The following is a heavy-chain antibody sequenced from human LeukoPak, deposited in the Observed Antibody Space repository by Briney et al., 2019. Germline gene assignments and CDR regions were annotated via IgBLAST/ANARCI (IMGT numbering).Heavy chain of an antibody. CDR2: ISAYNGNT. Sequence: ASVKVSCKASGYTFTGHYMHWVRQAPGQGLEWMGWISAYNGNTNYAQKFKGRGTMTTDTSTSTAYMELWSLRSDDTAVYYCARDLYASGSYSGDYWGQGTLVTVSS. CDR3: ARDLYASGSYSGDY. V-gene: IGHV1-18*04. CDR1: GYTFTGHY. J-gene: IGHJ4*02. D-gene: IGHD6-19*01.